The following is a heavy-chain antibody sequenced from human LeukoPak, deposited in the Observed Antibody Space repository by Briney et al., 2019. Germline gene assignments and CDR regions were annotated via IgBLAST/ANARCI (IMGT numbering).Heavy chain of an antibody. CDR3: ARDSYSSSWHFDY. J-gene: IGHJ4*02. V-gene: IGHV4-39*02. CDR2: IYYSGST. Sequence: SETLSLTCTVSGGSISTPIYHWGWIRQPPGKGLEWIGSIYYSGSTYYNPSLKSRVTISVDTSKNQFSLKLSSVTAADTAVYYCARDSYSSSWHFDYWGQGTLVTVSS. CDR1: GGSISTPIYH. D-gene: IGHD6-13*01.